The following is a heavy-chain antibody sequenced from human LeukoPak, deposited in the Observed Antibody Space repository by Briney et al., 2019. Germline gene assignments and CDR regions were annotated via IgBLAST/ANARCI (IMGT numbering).Heavy chain of an antibody. V-gene: IGHV4-34*01. CDR1: GGSFSDYY. J-gene: IGHJ5*02. CDR3: ARVGTVTTAFYNWFDP. CDR2: INHSGNT. Sequence: PSETLSLTCAVCGGSFSDYYWSWIRQPPGKGLEWIGEINHSGNTNYNPSVKSRVIISIDTSKNQLSLNLRSVTAADTAIYYCARVGTVTTAFYNWFDPWGQGTLVTVSS. D-gene: IGHD4-17*01.